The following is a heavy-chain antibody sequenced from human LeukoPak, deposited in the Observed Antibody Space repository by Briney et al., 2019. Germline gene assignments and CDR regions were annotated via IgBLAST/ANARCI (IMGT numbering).Heavy chain of an antibody. Sequence: SETLSLTCTVSGASISTYYWSWIRQPAGKGLEWIGRMYNTGSTNYNPSLKSRVTMSVDTSKNQLSLRLRSVSAADTAVYYCARDNGGDYWYSDIWGRGTLVTVSS. J-gene: IGHJ2*01. CDR2: MYNTGST. D-gene: IGHD2-21*01. CDR3: ARDNGGDYWYSDI. V-gene: IGHV4-4*07. CDR1: GASISTYY.